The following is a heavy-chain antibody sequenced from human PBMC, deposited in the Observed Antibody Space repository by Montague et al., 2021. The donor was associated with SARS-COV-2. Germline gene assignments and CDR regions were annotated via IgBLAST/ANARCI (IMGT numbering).Heavy chain of an antibody. CDR3: ARDSYDSSNYYYYYGMDV. J-gene: IGHJ6*02. Sequence: SLRLSCAASGFTFSRYWMSWVRQAPGKGLEWVANIKQDGNEKYSVYSVNGLFTTSRDNAKTSLYLQMNSLRAETTAVYYCARDSYDSSNYYYYYGMDVWGQGTTVTVSS. CDR1: GFTFSRYW. V-gene: IGHV3-7*01. CDR2: IKQDGNEK. D-gene: IGHD3-10*01.